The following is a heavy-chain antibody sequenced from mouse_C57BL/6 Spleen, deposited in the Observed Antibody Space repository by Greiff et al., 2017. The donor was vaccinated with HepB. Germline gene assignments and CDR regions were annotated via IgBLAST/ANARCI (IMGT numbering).Heavy chain of an antibody. D-gene: IGHD2-4*01. V-gene: IGHV5-6*01. J-gene: IGHJ2*01. Sequence: EVKLVESGGDLVKPGGSLKLSCAASGFTFSSYGMSWVRQTPDKRLEWVATISSGGSYTYYPDSVKGRFTISRDNAKNTLYLQMSSLKSEDTAMYYCARHDSRFDYWGQGTTLTVSS. CDR2: ISSGGSYT. CDR1: GFTFSSYG. CDR3: ARHDSRFDY.